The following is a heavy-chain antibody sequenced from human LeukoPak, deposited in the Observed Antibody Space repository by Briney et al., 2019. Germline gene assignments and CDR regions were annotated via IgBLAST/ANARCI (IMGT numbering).Heavy chain of an antibody. Sequence: GGSLRLSCAASDFTFSNAWMNWVRQAPGKGLEWVGRIKSKTDGGTTDYAAPVKGRFTISRDDSKSIAYLQMNSLKTEDTAVYYCTRERGYSYGYLLDYWGQGTLVTVSS. V-gene: IGHV3-15*07. CDR3: TRERGYSYGYLLDY. CDR2: IKSKTDGGTT. CDR1: DFTFSNAW. D-gene: IGHD5-18*01. J-gene: IGHJ4*02.